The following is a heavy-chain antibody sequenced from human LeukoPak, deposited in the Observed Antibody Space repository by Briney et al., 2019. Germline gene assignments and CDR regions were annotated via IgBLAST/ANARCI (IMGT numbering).Heavy chain of an antibody. CDR3: ARSGGDYVWGSYRYSY. CDR1: GGSFSGYY. V-gene: IGHV4-34*01. CDR2: INHSGST. Sequence: SETLSLTCAVYGGSFSGYYWSWIRQPPGKGLEWIGEINHSGSTNYNPSLKSRVTISVDTSKNQFSLKLSSVTAADTAVYYCARSGGDYVWGSYRYSYWGQGTLVTVSS. D-gene: IGHD3-16*02. J-gene: IGHJ4*02.